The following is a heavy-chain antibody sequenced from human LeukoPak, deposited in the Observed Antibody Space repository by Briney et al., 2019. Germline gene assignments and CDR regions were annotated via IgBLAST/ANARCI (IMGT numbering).Heavy chain of an antibody. J-gene: IGHJ3*02. V-gene: IGHV1-69*05. D-gene: IGHD2-2*01. CDR1: GYTFTSYG. CDR3: ARVPHPVSSIVVVPFYAFDI. Sequence: SVKVSRKASGYTFTSYGISWVRQAPGQGLEWMGGIIPIFGTANYAQKFQGRVTITTDESTSAAYMELSSLRSEDTAVYYCARVPHPVSSIVVVPFYAFDIWGQGTMVTVSS. CDR2: IIPIFGTA.